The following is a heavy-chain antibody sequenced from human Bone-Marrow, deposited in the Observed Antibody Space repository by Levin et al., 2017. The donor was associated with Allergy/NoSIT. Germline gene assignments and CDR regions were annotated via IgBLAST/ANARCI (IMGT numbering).Heavy chain of an antibody. CDR3: ARDPLDYGTNSGNY. Sequence: PSETLSLTCTVSSGSISSSTWWSWVRQSPGKGLEWIGEIYHGGRTNYNPSLKSRVSMSVDKSKSQFSLKLSSVTAADTAVYYCARDPLDYGTNSGNYWGQGTLVTVSS. D-gene: IGHD4-17*01. CDR2: IYHGGRT. CDR1: SGSISSSTW. V-gene: IGHV4-4*02. J-gene: IGHJ4*02.